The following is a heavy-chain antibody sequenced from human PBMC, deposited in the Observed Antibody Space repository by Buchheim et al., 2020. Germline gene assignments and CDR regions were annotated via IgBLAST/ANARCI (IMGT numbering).Heavy chain of an antibody. J-gene: IGHJ4*02. CDR3: AKDGARYCISTSCSRGFDY. V-gene: IGHV3-30*18. CDR1: GFTFSSYG. Sequence: QVQLVESGGGVVQPGRSLRLSCAASGFTFSSYGMHWVRQAPGKGLEWVAVISYDGSNKYYADSVKGRFTISRDNSKNTLYLQMNSLRAEDTAVYYCAKDGARYCISTSCSRGFDYWGQGTL. D-gene: IGHD2-2*01. CDR2: ISYDGSNK.